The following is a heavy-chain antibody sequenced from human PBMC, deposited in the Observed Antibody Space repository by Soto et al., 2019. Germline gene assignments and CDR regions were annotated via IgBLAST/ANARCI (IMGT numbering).Heavy chain of an antibody. D-gene: IGHD4-4*01. CDR1: GFTFSSYS. V-gene: IGHV3-21*01. CDR2: ISSSSSYI. CDR3: ARVFLLMHDYSNYDY. J-gene: IGHJ4*02. Sequence: EVQLGESGGGLVKPGGSLRLSCAASGFTFSSYSMNWVRQAPGKGLEWVSSISSSSSYIYYADSVQGRFTISRDNAKNSLYLQMHSLRAEDTAVYYCARVFLLMHDYSNYDYWGQGTLVTVSS.